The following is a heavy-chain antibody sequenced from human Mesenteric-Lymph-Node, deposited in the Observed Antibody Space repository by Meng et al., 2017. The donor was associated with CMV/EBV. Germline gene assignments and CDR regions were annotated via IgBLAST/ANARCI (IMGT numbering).Heavy chain of an antibody. CDR2: IYRGDNT. CDR1: GVNVRDKY. J-gene: IGHJ4*02. CDR3: TGDSVSNPNLNY. V-gene: IGHV3-66*01. D-gene: IGHD3-10*01. Sequence: EVCLVESGGGLVQPGGSLRLSCAASGVNVRDKYMSWVRQAPGKGLEWVCIIYRGDNTYYIDSVKDRFTVSRDNSKNTMYLQMNSLRVEDTAVYYCTGDSVSNPNLNYWGQGTLVTVSS.